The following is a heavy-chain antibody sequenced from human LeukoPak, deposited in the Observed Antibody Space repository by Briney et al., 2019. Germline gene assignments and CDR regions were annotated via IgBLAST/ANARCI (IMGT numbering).Heavy chain of an antibody. CDR1: GYRFPSYW. V-gene: IGHV5-10-1*01. Sequence: GESLKISCKASGYRFPSYWITWVRQMPGKGLEWMGGIDPIDSYTTYSPSFQGHVTISADKSIATVYLQGSSLKASDTAMYYCARARVDTAMADFDYWGEGTLVTVSS. CDR3: ARARVDTAMADFDY. J-gene: IGHJ4*02. CDR2: IDPIDSYT. D-gene: IGHD5-18*01.